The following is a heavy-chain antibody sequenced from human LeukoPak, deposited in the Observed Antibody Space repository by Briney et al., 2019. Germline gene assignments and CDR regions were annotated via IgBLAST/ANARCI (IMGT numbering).Heavy chain of an antibody. CDR2: IYYSGST. CDR1: GVSISSGGYY. CDR3: ARGPVRDYSNY. V-gene: IGHV4-31*03. J-gene: IGHJ4*02. Sequence: PSETLSLTCTVSGVSISSGGYYWSWIRQHPGKGLEWIGYIYYSGSTYYNPSLKSRLTISLDTSSNQFSLQLNSVTAADTAVYYCARGPVRDYSNYWGQGTLVTVSS. D-gene: IGHD4-11*01.